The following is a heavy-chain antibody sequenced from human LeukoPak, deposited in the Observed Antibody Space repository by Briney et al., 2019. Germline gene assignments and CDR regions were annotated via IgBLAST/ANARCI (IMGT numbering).Heavy chain of an antibody. CDR1: GGSISSSSYS. CDR3: ARRGPSSWTPFDY. V-gene: IGHV4-39*01. D-gene: IGHD6-13*01. CDR2: NYYSVST. J-gene: IGHJ4*02. Sequence: PSETLSLTCTVSGGSISSSSYSWGWIRQPPGKGLEWIGSNYYSVSTYYNPPLKSRVTISVDTSKNQLSLKLSSVTAADTAVYYCARRGPSSWTPFDYWGQGTLVTVSS.